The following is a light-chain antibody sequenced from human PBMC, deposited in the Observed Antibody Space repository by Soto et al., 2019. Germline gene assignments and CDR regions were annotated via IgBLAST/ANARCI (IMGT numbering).Light chain of an antibody. CDR1: QSVSNG. CDR2: DTF. V-gene: IGKV3-11*01. J-gene: IGKJ1*01. Sequence: EIVLTQSPATLSLSPGGRATLSCRASQSVSNGLAWYQQKPGQAPRLIVYDTFNRATGIPTRFSGSVSGPDFSLTIGGLEPEDSAVYYCQQRSTWPTFGQGTKVDIK. CDR3: QQRSTWPT.